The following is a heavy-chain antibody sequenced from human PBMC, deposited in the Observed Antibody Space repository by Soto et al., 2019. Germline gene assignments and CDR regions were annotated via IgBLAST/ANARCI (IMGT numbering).Heavy chain of an antibody. CDR3: ARDGPSRSRYYFDY. V-gene: IGHV3-66*01. D-gene: IGHD6-13*01. CDR1: GFTVSSNY. CDR2: IYGAAST. Sequence: EVQLVESGGGLVQPGGSLRLSCAASGFTVSSNYMNWVRQAPGKGLEWVSIIYGAASTYYADSVKGRFTISRDNSKITRYLQMNSVRAEDTAVYYGARDGPSRSRYYFDYWGQGTLVSVSS. J-gene: IGHJ4*02.